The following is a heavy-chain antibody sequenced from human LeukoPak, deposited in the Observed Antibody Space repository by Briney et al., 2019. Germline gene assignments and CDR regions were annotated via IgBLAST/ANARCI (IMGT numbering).Heavy chain of an antibody. J-gene: IGHJ4*02. CDR2: IRYDGSNK. D-gene: IGHD2-15*01. CDR3: AKEGYCSGGSCYSPYYFDY. Sequence: GGSLRLSCVGSGHTFNSHGMHWVRQAPGKGLEWVAFIRYDGSNKYYADSVKGRFTISRDNSKNTLYLQMNSLRAEDTAVYYCAKEGYCSGGSCYSPYYFDYWGQGTLVTVSS. V-gene: IGHV3-30*02. CDR1: GHTFNSHG.